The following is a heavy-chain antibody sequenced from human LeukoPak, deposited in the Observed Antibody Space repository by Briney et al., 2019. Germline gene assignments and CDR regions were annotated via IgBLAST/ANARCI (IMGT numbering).Heavy chain of an antibody. V-gene: IGHV3-21*01. CDR1: GFTFSSYS. D-gene: IGHD6-13*01. J-gene: IGHJ4*02. Sequence: GGSLRLSCAASGFTFSSYSMNWVRQAPGKGLEWVSSISSSSYIYYADSVKGRFTISRDNAKNSLYLQMNSLRAEDTAVYYCARDNIAAAGPPFDYWGQGTLVTVSS. CDR3: ARDNIAAAGPPFDY. CDR2: ISSSSYI.